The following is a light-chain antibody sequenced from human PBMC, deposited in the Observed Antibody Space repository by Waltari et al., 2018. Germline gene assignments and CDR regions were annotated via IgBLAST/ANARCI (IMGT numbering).Light chain of an antibody. CDR3: SSFTRASSWV. Sequence: HSALAHPASVSGSPGQSITISRTGTSSDAGAYNYVSWYQQHPGKAPRLMIYDVNNRPSGVSNRFSGSKSGNTASLTISGLQAEDEADYYCSSFTRASSWVFGGGTKLTV. CDR1: SSDAGAYNY. CDR2: DVN. V-gene: IGLV2-14*03. J-gene: IGLJ3*02.